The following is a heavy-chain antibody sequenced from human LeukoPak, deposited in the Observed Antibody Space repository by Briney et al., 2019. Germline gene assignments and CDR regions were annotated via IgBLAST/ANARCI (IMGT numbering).Heavy chain of an antibody. J-gene: IGHJ4*02. Sequence: GRSLRLSCAASGFICSNYSLHWVRQAPGKGLEWVAVISFDGNSKYYADSAKGRFTISRDNSKNTLYLQMNSLRVDDTAVYFCARRFIMIDHCDYWGQGTLVSVSS. CDR1: GFICSNYS. D-gene: IGHD3-22*01. CDR3: ARRFIMIDHCDY. CDR2: ISFDGNSK. V-gene: IGHV3-30-3*01.